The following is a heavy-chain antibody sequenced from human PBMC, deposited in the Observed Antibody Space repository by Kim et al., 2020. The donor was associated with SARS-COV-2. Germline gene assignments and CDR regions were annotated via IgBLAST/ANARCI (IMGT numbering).Heavy chain of an antibody. Sequence: TNYADSVKGRFTISIDNAKNTLYLQMNSLRGEDTAVYYCVRDGAVTTPYALWGQGTLVTVSS. D-gene: IGHD4-4*01. CDR3: VRDGAVTTPYAL. CDR2: T. J-gene: IGHJ4*02. V-gene: IGHV3-74*01.